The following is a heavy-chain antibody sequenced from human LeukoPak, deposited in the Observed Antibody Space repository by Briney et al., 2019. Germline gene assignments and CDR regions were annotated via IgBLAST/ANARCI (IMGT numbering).Heavy chain of an antibody. CDR3: AREGLSTMVRAYNWFDP. D-gene: IGHD3-10*01. Sequence: SQTLSLACAISGDSVSSNSAAWNWIRQSPSRGLEWLGRTYYRSKWYNDYAVSVKSRITINPDTSKNQFSLQLNSVTPEDTAVYYCAREGLSTMVRAYNWFDPWGQGTLVTVSS. J-gene: IGHJ5*02. V-gene: IGHV6-1*01. CDR1: GDSVSSNSAA. CDR2: TYYRSKWYN.